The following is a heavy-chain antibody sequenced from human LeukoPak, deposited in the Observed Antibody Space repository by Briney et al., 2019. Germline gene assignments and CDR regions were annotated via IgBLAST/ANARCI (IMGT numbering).Heavy chain of an antibody. CDR2: ISSSSNSI. J-gene: IGHJ4*02. CDR1: GFTFSHYS. Sequence: PGGSLRLSCAASGFTFSHYSMNWVRQAPGKGLEWVSVISSSSNSIQYADSVKGRFTISRDNANNSLYLQMNSLRAEDTAVYYCARAQTMVAYPFLYWGQGTLVTVSS. CDR3: ARAQTMVAYPFLY. D-gene: IGHD4/OR15-4a*01. V-gene: IGHV3-21*04.